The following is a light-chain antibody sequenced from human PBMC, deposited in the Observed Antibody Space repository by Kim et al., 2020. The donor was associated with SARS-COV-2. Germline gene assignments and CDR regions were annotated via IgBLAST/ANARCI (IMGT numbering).Light chain of an antibody. Sequence: GQRVTISCSGSKSNIGSNTVNWYQQVPGTAPKLLVYSHNQRPSGVPDRFSGSRSGTSASLAISGLQSEDEADYYCVAWDDSLYGWVFGGGTQLTVL. CDR3: VAWDDSLYGWV. CDR2: SHN. CDR1: KSNIGSNT. V-gene: IGLV1-44*01. J-gene: IGLJ3*02.